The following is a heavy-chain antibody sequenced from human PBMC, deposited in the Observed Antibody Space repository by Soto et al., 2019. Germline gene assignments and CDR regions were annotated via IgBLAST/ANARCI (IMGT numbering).Heavy chain of an antibody. CDR1: GFTFSSYG. CDR2: IWYDGSNK. CDR3: ARDVRGYSYGYLDY. Sequence: QVQLVESGGGVVQPGRSLRLSCAASGFTFSSYGMHWVRQAPGKGLEWVAVIWYDGSNKYYADSVKGRFTISRDNSKNTLYLQMNSLRAEDTAVYYCARDVRGYSYGYLDYWGQGTLVTVSS. V-gene: IGHV3-33*01. J-gene: IGHJ4*02. D-gene: IGHD5-18*01.